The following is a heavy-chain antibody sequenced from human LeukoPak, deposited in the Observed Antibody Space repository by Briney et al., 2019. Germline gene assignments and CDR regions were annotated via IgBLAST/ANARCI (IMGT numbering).Heavy chain of an antibody. CDR3: ARDFEWLRSGYFDY. J-gene: IGHJ4*02. D-gene: IGHD5-12*01. CDR1: GFTFSSYA. Sequence: PGGSLRLSCAASGFTFSSYAMHWVRQAPGKGLEWVAVISYDGSNKYYADSVKGRFTISRDNSKNTLYLQMNSLRAEDTAVYYCARDFEWLRSGYFDYWGQGTPVTVSS. V-gene: IGHV3-30-3*01. CDR2: ISYDGSNK.